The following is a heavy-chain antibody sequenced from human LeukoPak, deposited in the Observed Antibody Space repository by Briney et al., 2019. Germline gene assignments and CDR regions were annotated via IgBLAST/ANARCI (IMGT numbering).Heavy chain of an antibody. V-gene: IGHV1-46*01. J-gene: IGHJ5*02. CDR1: GYTFTSNY. Sequence: ASVKVSCKASGYTFTSNYVHWVRQATGQGLEWMGMINPSSGSPRYAKTVQGRVTMTRDTSTSTVYMEMSSLRSEDTAVYYCARDRGRTMLVDHWGQGTLVTVSS. CDR2: INPSSGSP. D-gene: IGHD1-7*01. CDR3: ARDRGRTMLVDH.